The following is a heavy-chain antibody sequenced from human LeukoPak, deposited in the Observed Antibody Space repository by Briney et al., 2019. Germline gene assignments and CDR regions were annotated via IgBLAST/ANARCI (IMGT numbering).Heavy chain of an antibody. V-gene: IGHV3-9*01. D-gene: IGHD2-2*01. CDR1: GFTFDDYA. CDR2: ISWNSGSI. J-gene: IGHJ6*02. CDR3: AKAYCSSTSCPGFRYYYYGMDV. Sequence: GRSLRLSCAASGFTFDDYAMHWVQQAPGKGLEWVSGISWNSGSIGYAVSVKGRFTISRDNAKNSLYLQMNSLRAEDTALYYCAKAYCSSTSCPGFRYYYYGMDVWGQGTTVTVSS.